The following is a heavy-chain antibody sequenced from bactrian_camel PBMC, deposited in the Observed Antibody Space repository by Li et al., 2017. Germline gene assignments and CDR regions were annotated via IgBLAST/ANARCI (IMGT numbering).Heavy chain of an antibody. D-gene: IGHD4*01. CDR2: ILTSGDT. CDR3: AASWDVSAKTALETMIRPEFGY. V-gene: IGHV3S40*01. Sequence: VQLVESGGGSVQAGGSLRLSCAASGFTFSNYDMNWVREAPGKGLEWVSGILTSGDTHYDYSVMGRFTISQDNAKNTVYLQMNSLKPEDTAMYYCAASWDVSAKTALETMIRPEFGYWGQGTQVTVS. CDR1: GFTFSNYD. J-gene: IGHJ6*01.